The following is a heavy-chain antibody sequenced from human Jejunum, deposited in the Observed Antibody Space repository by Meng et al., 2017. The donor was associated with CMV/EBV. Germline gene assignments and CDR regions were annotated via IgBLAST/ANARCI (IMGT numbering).Heavy chain of an antibody. Sequence: QWQRVASGGGVVQPGGSRRLSCAASGFTFSIYGMHWVRQAPGKGLEWVEFIRYDGTVQNYADSVKGRFTISRDNSWNMLSLEMNSLRPEDTAVYYCAKAGFGWYSIDYWGQGTLVTVSS. J-gene: IGHJ4*02. D-gene: IGHD6-19*01. CDR1: GFTFSIYG. V-gene: IGHV3-30*02. CDR3: AKAGFGWYSIDY. CDR2: IRYDGTVQ.